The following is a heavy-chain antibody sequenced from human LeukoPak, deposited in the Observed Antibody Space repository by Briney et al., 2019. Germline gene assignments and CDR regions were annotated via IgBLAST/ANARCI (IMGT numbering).Heavy chain of an antibody. Sequence: GGSPRLSCSASGFTFSSYAMHWVRQAAGKGLEYVSAISSNGGSTYYADSVKGRFTISRDNSKNTLYLQMSSLRAADTAVYFCVKALASPTWTPFDYWGQGTLVTVSS. J-gene: IGHJ4*02. CDR3: VKALASPTWTPFDY. CDR2: ISSNGGST. CDR1: GFTFSSYA. D-gene: IGHD3-16*01. V-gene: IGHV3-64D*06.